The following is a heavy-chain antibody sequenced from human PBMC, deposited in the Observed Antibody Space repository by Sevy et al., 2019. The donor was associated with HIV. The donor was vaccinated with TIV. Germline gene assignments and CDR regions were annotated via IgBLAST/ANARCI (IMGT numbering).Heavy chain of an antibody. CDR1: GFNFSDYA. D-gene: IGHD1-26*01. CDR3: AKNRVVGSTNSFDS. Sequence: GGSLRLSCAAAGFNFSDYAMAWVRQAPGTGLEWVSSITGTTGRTYYADSVKGRFTVSRDNTQGKLFLQLNSLRVEDSAKHYCAKNRVVGSTNSFDSWGQGDLVTVSS. V-gene: IGHV3-23*01. J-gene: IGHJ4*02. CDR2: ITGTTGRT.